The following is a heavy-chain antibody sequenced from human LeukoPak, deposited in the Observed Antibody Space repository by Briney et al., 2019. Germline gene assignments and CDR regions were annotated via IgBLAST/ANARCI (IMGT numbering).Heavy chain of an antibody. V-gene: IGHV3-30*18. D-gene: IGHD3-10*01. CDR3: ANTRRGDY. CDR2: ISYDGSNK. Sequence: PGRSLRLSCAASGFTFSSYGMPWVRQAPGKGLEWVAVISYDGSNKYYADSVKGRFTISRDNSKNTLYLQMNSLRAEDTAVYYCANTRRGDYWGQGTLVTVSS. J-gene: IGHJ4*02. CDR1: GFTFSSYG.